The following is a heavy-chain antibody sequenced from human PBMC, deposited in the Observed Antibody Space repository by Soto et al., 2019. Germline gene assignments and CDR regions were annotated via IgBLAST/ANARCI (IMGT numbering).Heavy chain of an antibody. J-gene: IGHJ5*02. CDR2: IYYSGST. Sequence: SETLSLTCTVSGGSLSSYYWTWIRQPPGKGLEWIGYIYYSGSTNYNPSLKSRVTISMDTSKDQFSLKLSSVTAADTAVYYCARVIAAAGSNRFDPWGQGALVTVSS. V-gene: IGHV4-59*01. CDR1: GGSLSSYY. CDR3: ARVIAAAGSNRFDP. D-gene: IGHD6-13*01.